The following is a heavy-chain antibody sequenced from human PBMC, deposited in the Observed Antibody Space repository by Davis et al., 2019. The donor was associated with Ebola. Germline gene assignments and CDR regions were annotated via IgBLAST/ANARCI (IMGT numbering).Heavy chain of an antibody. CDR1: GMTFSSYG. Sequence: GGSLRLSCVVSGMTFSSYGMHWVRQAPGKGLEWVAVISSDGSEQYYGDSVKGRFTISRDNSKNTLYLQMNSLRAEDTTVYYCASHYGDYGFDYWGQGTLVTVSS. D-gene: IGHD4-17*01. CDR2: ISSDGSEQ. J-gene: IGHJ4*02. V-gene: IGHV3-30*03. CDR3: ASHYGDYGFDY.